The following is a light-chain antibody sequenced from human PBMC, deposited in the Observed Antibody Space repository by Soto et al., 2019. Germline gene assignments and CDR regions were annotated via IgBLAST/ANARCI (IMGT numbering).Light chain of an antibody. CDR1: QSVSNK. Sequence: ETVMTQSPATLSVSPGERATLSCRASQSVSNKLAWYQQKPGQGPRLLIYGASTRATGIPARFSGSGSGTEFTLTTSSPQSEDVADYYCQQYNDWPPITFGQGTKVEI. CDR2: GAS. CDR3: QQYNDWPPIT. V-gene: IGKV3-15*01. J-gene: IGKJ1*01.